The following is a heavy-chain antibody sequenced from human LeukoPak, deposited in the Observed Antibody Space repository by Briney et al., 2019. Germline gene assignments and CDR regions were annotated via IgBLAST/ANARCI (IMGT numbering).Heavy chain of an antibody. CDR2: ISSSDGTR. J-gene: IGHJ4*02. CDR3: AREIVSAVAGNFDY. CDR1: GFTFSSYE. Sequence: GGSLRLSCAASGFTFSSYEMNWVRQAPGKGLERVSYISSSDGTRTYADSVRGRFTISRDNAKSSLYLEMNSLRAEDTAVYYCAREIVSAVAGNFDYWGQGTLVTVSS. D-gene: IGHD6-19*01. V-gene: IGHV3-48*03.